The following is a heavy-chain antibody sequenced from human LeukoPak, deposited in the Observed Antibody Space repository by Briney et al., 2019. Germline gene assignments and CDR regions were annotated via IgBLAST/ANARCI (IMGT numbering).Heavy chain of an antibody. J-gene: IGHJ6*02. Sequence: AGGSLRLSCAASGFTFSRYWMSWVRQVPRKGLEWVANINQDGSEKYYVDSVKGRFTVSRDNAKNSLDLQMNTLRAEDTAVYYCARRKLTYYYGMDVWGQGTTVTVSS. CDR1: GFTFSRYW. D-gene: IGHD1-7*01. V-gene: IGHV3-7*01. CDR2: INQDGSEK. CDR3: ARRKLTYYYGMDV.